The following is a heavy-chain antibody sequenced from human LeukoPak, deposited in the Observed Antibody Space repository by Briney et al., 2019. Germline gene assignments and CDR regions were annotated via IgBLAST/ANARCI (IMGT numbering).Heavy chain of an antibody. CDR3: ARANYYDTSGYSRGAFDI. CDR2: IYYSWDT. Sequence: SETLSLTCTVSGGSISSTSYYWGWIRQPPGKGLEWIGSIYYSWDTYYNPSLKSRVTVSVDTSKNQFSLKLSSVTAADTAVYYCARANYYDTSGYSRGAFDIWGQGTMVTVSS. V-gene: IGHV4-39*01. CDR1: GGSISSTSYY. D-gene: IGHD3-22*01. J-gene: IGHJ3*02.